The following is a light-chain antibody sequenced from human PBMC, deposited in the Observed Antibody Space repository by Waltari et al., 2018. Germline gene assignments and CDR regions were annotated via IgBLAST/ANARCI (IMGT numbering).Light chain of an antibody. V-gene: IGKV4-1*01. CDR1: QSIFYTSNDKNY. J-gene: IGKJ1*01. CDR2: WAS. Sequence: DIVMTQSPDSLAVSLGERATINCKSSQSIFYTSNDKNYLAWYQQRPGQPPKWLIYWASTRASVVPDRFSGSGSGTDFTLTISNLQAEDVSVYFCQQYYTTPRTFGQGTKVEIK. CDR3: QQYYTTPRT.